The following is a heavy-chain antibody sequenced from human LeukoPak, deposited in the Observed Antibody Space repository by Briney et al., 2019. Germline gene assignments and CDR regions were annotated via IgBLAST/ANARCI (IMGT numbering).Heavy chain of an antibody. V-gene: IGHV4-59*08. D-gene: IGHD3-22*01. Sequence: SETLSLTCTVSGGXISDYYWSWIRQPPGEGQEWLGYLFYTGSTNYNPSLKSRVTISVDTSKNQFSLKLSSVTAADTAVYYCARSGYYYDSLDYWGQGTLVTVSS. J-gene: IGHJ4*02. CDR3: ARSGYYYDSLDY. CDR2: LFYTGST. CDR1: GGXISDYY.